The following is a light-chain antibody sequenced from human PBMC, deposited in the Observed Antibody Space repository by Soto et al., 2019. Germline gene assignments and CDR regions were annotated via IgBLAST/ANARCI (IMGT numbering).Light chain of an antibody. CDR3: QQYGSSPRT. Sequence: EIVLTPSPGTLSLSPGERATLSCRASQSVSSSYLAWYQQKPGQAPRLLIYGASGRATGIPDRFSGSGSGTDFTLTISRLEPEDFAVYYCQQYGSSPRTFGQGTKVDI. V-gene: IGKV3-20*01. CDR1: QSVSSSY. J-gene: IGKJ1*01. CDR2: GAS.